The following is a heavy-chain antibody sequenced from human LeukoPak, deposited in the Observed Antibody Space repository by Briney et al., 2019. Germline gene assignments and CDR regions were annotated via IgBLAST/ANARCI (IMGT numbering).Heavy chain of an antibody. CDR3: ARAIWYGSGTTAFDY. J-gene: IGHJ4*02. D-gene: IGHD3-10*01. Sequence: SETLSLTCTVSGGSISSYYWSWIRQPAGKGLEWIGRIYNSGSTNYNTNYNPSLTSRVTMSVDTSKNQFSLKLNSVTAADTAVYFCARAIWYGSGTTAFDYWGQGTLVSVSP. V-gene: IGHV4-4*07. CDR1: GGSISSYY. CDR2: IYNSGST.